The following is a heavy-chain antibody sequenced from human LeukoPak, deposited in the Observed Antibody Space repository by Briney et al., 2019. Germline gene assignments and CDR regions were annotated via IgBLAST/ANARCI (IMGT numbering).Heavy chain of an antibody. CDR2: MYHSGST. V-gene: IGHV4-38-2*01. CDR3: ARQGGSSSPYYYYYMDV. Sequence: SETLSLTCAVSGYSISSGYYWGWFRQPPGKGLVWIGCMYHSGSTYYNPSLKSRVTISVDTSKNQFSLKLSSVTAADTAVYYCARQGGSSSPYYYYYMDVWGKGTTVTVSS. J-gene: IGHJ6*03. D-gene: IGHD6-13*01. CDR1: GYSISSGYY.